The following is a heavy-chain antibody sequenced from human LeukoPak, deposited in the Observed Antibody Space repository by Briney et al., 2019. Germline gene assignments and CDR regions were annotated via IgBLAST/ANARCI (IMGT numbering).Heavy chain of an antibody. CDR1: GGSISSGDYY. D-gene: IGHD4-23*01. Sequence: SETLYLTCTVSGGSISSGDYYWSWIRQPQGKDLMWSGNINYSGSTYYNPSLNSRVTISVATTKNQFSLKLSSVTAADTAVYYCARDQGYGCSGNYYFDFWGQGTLVTVSS. CDR2: INYSGST. J-gene: IGHJ4*02. V-gene: IGHV4-30-4*01. CDR3: ARDQGYGCSGNYYFDF.